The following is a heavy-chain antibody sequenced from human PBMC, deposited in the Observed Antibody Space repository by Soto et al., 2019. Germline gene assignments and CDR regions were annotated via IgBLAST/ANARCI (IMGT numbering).Heavy chain of an antibody. CDR2: ILYTGNT. V-gene: IGHV4-59*01. CDR1: GVSISNYY. J-gene: IGHJ6*02. D-gene: IGHD3-10*01. CDR3: ARAAYGSGNYYAPHYYYAMDV. Sequence: SETLSLTCTVSGVSISNYYWSWIRQPPGKGLEWLGYILYTGNTNYNPSLKSRVTISVDTSKNQVSLELTSVTTADTAVYFCARAAYGSGNYYAPHYYYAMDVWGQGTTVTVSS.